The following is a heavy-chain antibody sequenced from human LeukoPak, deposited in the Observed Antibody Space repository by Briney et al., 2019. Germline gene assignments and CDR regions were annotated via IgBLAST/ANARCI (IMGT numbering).Heavy chain of an antibody. CDR2: ISPSGNYL. CDR1: GFTFSSHS. CDR3: ARDLSSSISCYSY. J-gene: IGHJ4*02. D-gene: IGHD2-2*01. Sequence: GGSLRLSCAASGFTFSSHSMNWVRQAPGKGLEWVSSISPSGNYLYYADSVEGRFTISRDNAKNSLYLQMNSLRAEDTAVYYCARDLSSSISCYSYWGQGTLVTVSS. V-gene: IGHV3-21*01.